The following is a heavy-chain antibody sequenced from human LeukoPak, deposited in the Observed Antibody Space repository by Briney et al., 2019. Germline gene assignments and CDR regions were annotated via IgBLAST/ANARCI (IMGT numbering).Heavy chain of an antibody. CDR1: GFTFSNVW. J-gene: IGHJ4*02. CDR2: IRRKTDGETT. Sequence: GGSLRLSCAASGFTFSNVWMSCVRQVPGKGLEWVGRIRRKTDGETTDHAAPVKGRFTISRDDSKNTLYLQMNSLKTEDTAVYYCVTDLVIKGYFDYWGQGALVTVSS. V-gene: IGHV3-15*01. D-gene: IGHD2-21*01. CDR3: VTDLVIKGYFDY.